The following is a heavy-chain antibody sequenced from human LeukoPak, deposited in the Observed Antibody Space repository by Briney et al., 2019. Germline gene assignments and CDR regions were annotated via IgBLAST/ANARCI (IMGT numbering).Heavy chain of an antibody. CDR2: ISWNSGSI. CDR1: GFTFDDYA. V-gene: IGHV3-9*01. CDR3: AKDWGQQLTSGYFDY. J-gene: IGHJ4*02. Sequence: PGRSLRLSCAASGFTFDDYAMHWVRQAPGKGLEGVSGISWNSGSIGYADSVKGRFTISRDNAKNSLYLQMNSLRAEDTALYYCAKDWGQQLTSGYFDYWGQGTLVTVSS. D-gene: IGHD6-13*01.